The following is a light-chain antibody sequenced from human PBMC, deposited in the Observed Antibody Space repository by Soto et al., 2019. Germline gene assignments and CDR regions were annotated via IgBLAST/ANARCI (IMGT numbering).Light chain of an antibody. Sequence: DIQMTQSPPTLSASVGDRVTITCRASQSISSWLAWYQQKPGKAPKVLIYDASHLESGVPSRFSGSGSGTEFTLTISSLQPDVYATYYCQQYNGNFGQGTKLEIK. CDR2: DAS. V-gene: IGKV1-5*01. J-gene: IGKJ2*01. CDR1: QSISSW. CDR3: QQYNGN.